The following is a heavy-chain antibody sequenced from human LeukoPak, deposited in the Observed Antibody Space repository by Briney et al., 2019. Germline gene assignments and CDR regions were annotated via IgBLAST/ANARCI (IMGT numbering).Heavy chain of an antibody. Sequence: GGSLRLSCAASGFTFSSYAMSWVRQAPGKGLEWVSAISGSGGSTYYADSVKGRFTISRDNSKNTLYLQMNSLRAEDTAVYYCAKEGNYYDSSGYSYYFVYWGQGTLVTVSS. V-gene: IGHV3-23*01. CDR3: AKEGNYYDSSGYSYYFVY. D-gene: IGHD3-22*01. J-gene: IGHJ4*02. CDR1: GFTFSSYA. CDR2: ISGSGGST.